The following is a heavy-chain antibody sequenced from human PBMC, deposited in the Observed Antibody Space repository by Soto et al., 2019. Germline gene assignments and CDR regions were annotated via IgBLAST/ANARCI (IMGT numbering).Heavy chain of an antibody. CDR2: IYHSGST. Sequence: PSETLSLTCAVSGGSISSGGYSWSWIRQPPGKGLEWIGYIYHSGSTYYNPSLKSRVTISVDRSKNQFSLKLSSVTAADTAVYYCARAALIYGFDYWGQGTLFTVSS. J-gene: IGHJ4*02. CDR1: GGSISSGGYS. CDR3: ARAALIYGFDY. V-gene: IGHV4-30-2*01. D-gene: IGHD3-10*01.